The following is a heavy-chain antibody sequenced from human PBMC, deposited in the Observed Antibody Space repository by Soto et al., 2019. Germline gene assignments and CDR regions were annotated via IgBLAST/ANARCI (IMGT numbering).Heavy chain of an antibody. J-gene: IGHJ3*02. CDR2: IDDSGST. CDR1: GVSISSTH. CDR3: ASSRVRAIILWDGAFDI. Sequence: QVQLQESGPGLVKPSETLSLTCTVSGVSISSTHWSWIRQSPGKGLEWIGYIDDSGSTNYNPSLISRVTSSGDTPKNPFSRKLTSVTPADTAVYYCASSRVRAIILWDGAFDIWGQGTMVTVSS. V-gene: IGHV4-59*01. D-gene: IGHD3-10*01.